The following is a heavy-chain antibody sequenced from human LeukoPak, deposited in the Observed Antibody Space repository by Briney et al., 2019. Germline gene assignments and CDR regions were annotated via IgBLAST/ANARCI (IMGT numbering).Heavy chain of an antibody. J-gene: IGHJ4*02. Sequence: GGSLRLSCAASGFTVNSNYMSWVRQAPGKGLEWVSLIYSGGDTYYADSVKGRFTISRDNSKNTLYLQVNSLRAEDTAAYYCAKSEGSSSARRFDYWGQGTLVTVSS. CDR1: GFTVNSNY. D-gene: IGHD6-19*01. CDR2: IYSGGDT. V-gene: IGHV3-53*01. CDR3: AKSEGSSSARRFDY.